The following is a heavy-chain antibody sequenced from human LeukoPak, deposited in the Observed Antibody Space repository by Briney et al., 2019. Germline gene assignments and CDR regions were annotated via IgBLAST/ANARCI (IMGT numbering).Heavy chain of an antibody. V-gene: IGHV4-30-4*01. J-gene: IGHJ2*01. Sequence: SETLSLTCTVSGGSISSGDHYWSGVRQPPGKGLEWIGYIYYSGSTYYNPSLKSRVSISVDTSTNQFPLRLSCVTAADTAVYYCARVVRDAATGTSVLYFDLWGRGPLVTVSS. CDR2: IYYSGST. D-gene: IGHD6-13*01. CDR1: GGSISSGDHY. CDR3: ARVVRDAATGTSVLYFDL.